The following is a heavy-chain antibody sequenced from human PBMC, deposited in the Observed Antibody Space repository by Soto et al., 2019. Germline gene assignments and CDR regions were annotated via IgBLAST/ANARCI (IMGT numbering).Heavy chain of an antibody. D-gene: IGHD2-15*01. V-gene: IGHV1-18*04. Sequence: ASVKVSCKASGYTFTSYGISWVRQAPGQGLEWMGWISAYNGNTNYAQKLQGRVTMTTDTSTSTAYMELRSLRSDDTAVYYCAIQALRYCSGGSCSVDIWGQGTMVTVSS. CDR2: ISAYNGNT. CDR3: AIQALRYCSGGSCSVDI. CDR1: GYTFTSYG. J-gene: IGHJ3*02.